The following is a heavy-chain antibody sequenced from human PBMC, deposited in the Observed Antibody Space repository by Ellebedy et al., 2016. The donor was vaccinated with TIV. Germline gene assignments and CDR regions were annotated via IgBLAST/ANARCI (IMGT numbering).Heavy chain of an antibody. CDR3: ARGGTVAGTEWFDP. V-gene: IGHV4-59*01. Sequence: SETLSLTXTVSGGSNSSYYWSWIRQPPGKGLEWIGYIYYSGSTNYNPSLKSRVTISVDTSKNQFSLKLSSVTAADTAVYYCARGGTVAGTEWFDPWGQGTLVTVSS. CDR1: GGSNSSYY. J-gene: IGHJ5*02. CDR2: IYYSGST. D-gene: IGHD6-19*01.